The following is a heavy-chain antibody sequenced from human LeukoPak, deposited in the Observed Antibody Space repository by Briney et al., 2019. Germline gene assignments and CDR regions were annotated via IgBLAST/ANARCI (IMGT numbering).Heavy chain of an antibody. Sequence: SETLSLTCTVSGYPINNAYYWVWIRQPPGGGLEWIGSLYHPDSTYYNPSLKSRVTLTADTSRNQFSLKLSFVTAADTAVYYCARQYDPYFYYYVDLWGTGTTVTVSS. CDR3: ARQYDPYFYYYVDL. CDR1: GYPINNAYY. CDR2: LYHPDST. J-gene: IGHJ6*03. D-gene: IGHD3-3*01. V-gene: IGHV4-38-2*02.